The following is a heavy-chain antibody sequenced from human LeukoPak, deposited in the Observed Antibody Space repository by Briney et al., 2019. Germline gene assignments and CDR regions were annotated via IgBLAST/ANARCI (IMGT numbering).Heavy chain of an antibody. CDR2: INSDGSTT. J-gene: IGHJ4*02. CDR1: GFTFSSHW. Sequence: GGSLRLSCAASGFTFSSHWMHWVRQAPGKGLVWASRINSDGSTTTYADSVKGRFTISRDNAKNTLYLQMNSLRAEDTAVYYCTRGGRTVTNLDYWGQGTLVTVSS. CDR3: TRGGRTVTNLDY. V-gene: IGHV3-74*01. D-gene: IGHD4-17*01.